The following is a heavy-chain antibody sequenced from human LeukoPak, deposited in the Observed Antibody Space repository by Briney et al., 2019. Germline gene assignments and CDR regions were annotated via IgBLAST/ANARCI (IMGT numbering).Heavy chain of an antibody. Sequence: PGGSLRLSCAASGFTFSSYSMNWVRQAPGKGLEWVSSISSSSSYIYYADSVKGRFTISRDDAKNSLYLQMNSLRAEDTAVYYCARGHPHGWELYLDYWGQGTLVTVSS. V-gene: IGHV3-21*01. CDR2: ISSSSSYI. J-gene: IGHJ4*02. D-gene: IGHD1-26*01. CDR1: GFTFSSYS. CDR3: ARGHPHGWELYLDY.